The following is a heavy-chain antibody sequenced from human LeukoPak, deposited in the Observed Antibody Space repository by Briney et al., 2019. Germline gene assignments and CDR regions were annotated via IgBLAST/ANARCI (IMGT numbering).Heavy chain of an antibody. CDR2: IIPIFGTA. CDR3: ARYYYDSSGYKELDY. V-gene: IGHV1-69*06. D-gene: IGHD3-22*01. CDR1: GGTFSSYA. Sequence: PVKVSCKASGGTFSSYAISWVRQAPGQGLEWMGGIIPIFGTANYAQKFQGRVTITADKSTSTAYMELSSLRSEDTAVYYCARYYYDSSGYKELDYWGQGTLVTVSS. J-gene: IGHJ4*02.